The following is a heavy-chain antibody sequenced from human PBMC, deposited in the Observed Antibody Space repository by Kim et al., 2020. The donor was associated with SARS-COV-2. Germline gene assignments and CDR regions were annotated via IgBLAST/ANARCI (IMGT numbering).Heavy chain of an antibody. CDR1: GYTFTGYY. Sequence: ASVKVSCKASGYTFTGYYMHWVRQAPGQGLEWMGWINPNSGGTNYAQKFQGWVTMTRDTSISTAYMELSRLRSDDTAVYYCARDLGGSSGYLSYYYYYGMDVWGRGTTVTVS. CDR3: ARDLGGSSGYLSYYYYYGMDV. CDR2: INPNSGGT. V-gene: IGHV1-2*04. J-gene: IGHJ6*02. D-gene: IGHD3-22*01.